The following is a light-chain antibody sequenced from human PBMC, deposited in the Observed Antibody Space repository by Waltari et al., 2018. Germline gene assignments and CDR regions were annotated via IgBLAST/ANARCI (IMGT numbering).Light chain of an antibody. V-gene: IGKV3-20*01. CDR1: QSVSSSY. CDR2: GAS. CDR3: QQYGSSLWTIT. J-gene: IGKJ5*01. Sequence: EIVLTQSPGTLSLSPGERATLSCRARQSVSSSYLAWYQQKPGQAPRLLIYGASSRATGIPDRFSGSGSGTDCTLTISRLEPEDFAVYYCQQYGSSLWTITFGQGTRLAIK.